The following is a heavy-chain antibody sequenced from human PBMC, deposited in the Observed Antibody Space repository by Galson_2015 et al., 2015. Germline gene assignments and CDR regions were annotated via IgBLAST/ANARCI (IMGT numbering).Heavy chain of an antibody. CDR2: IYPGDSDT. CDR3: ARPGATGTATRTTSGLDY. CDR1: GYSFPSYL. D-gene: IGHD1-1*01. J-gene: IGHJ4*02. V-gene: IGHV5-51*01. Sequence: QSGAEVKKPGESLKISCKTSGYSFPSYLIGWVRQMPGQGLEWMGIIYPGDSDTRYSPSFQGQVTISADKSISTAYLQWSNLKASDSAMYDLARPGATGTATRTTSGLDYWGQGTLVTVSS.